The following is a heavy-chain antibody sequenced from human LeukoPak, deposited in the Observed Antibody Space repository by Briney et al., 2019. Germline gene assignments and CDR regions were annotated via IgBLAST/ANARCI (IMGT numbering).Heavy chain of an antibody. D-gene: IGHD3-16*02. CDR3: ARDFRLGELSSNY. Sequence: GGSLRLSCAASGFTFSSYGMHWVRQAPGKGLEWVAVISYDGSNKYYADSVKGRFTISRDNSKNTLYLQMNSLRAEDTAVYYCARDFRLGELSSNYWGQGTLVTVPS. CDR1: GFTFSSYG. CDR2: ISYDGSNK. J-gene: IGHJ4*02. V-gene: IGHV3-30*19.